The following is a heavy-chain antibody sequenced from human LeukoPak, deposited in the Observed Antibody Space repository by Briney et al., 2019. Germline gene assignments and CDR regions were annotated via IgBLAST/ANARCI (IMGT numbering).Heavy chain of an antibody. V-gene: IGHV3-7*01. D-gene: IGHD1-26*01. J-gene: IGHJ4*02. CDR3: AKWELYSGFYYIDY. Sequence: GGSLRLSCAASGFTFNKYWMTWVRQGPGKGLEWVANIKPDGSLIYYVDSVKGRFTISRDNAKNSLYLQMNSLRAEDTAVYYCAKWELYSGFYYIDYWGQGTLATVSS. CDR2: IKPDGSLI. CDR1: GFTFNKYW.